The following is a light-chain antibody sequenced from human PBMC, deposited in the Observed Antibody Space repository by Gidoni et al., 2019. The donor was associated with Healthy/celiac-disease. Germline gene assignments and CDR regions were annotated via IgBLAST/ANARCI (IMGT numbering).Light chain of an antibody. J-gene: IGLJ1*01. CDR3: SSYTSSSLYV. V-gene: IGLV2-14*01. Sequence: QSALTQPASVSASPGQSLTISFTGTSTDVGGYNYVPWYQQHPGKAPKLMIYEVSHRPPGVSNRFSGAKSGNTASLTISGLQAEDEADYYCSSYTSSSLYVFGTGTKVTVL. CDR1: STDVGGYNY. CDR2: EVS.